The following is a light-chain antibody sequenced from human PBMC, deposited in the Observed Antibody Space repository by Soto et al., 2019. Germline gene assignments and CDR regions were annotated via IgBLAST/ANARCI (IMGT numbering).Light chain of an antibody. J-gene: IGLJ1*01. V-gene: IGLV2-14*01. CDR1: SSDVGIYNY. Sequence: QSVLTQPASVSGSPGQSITISCTGTSSDVGIYNYVSWYQQHPGKAPKLMIFEVSNRPSGVSNRFSGSKSGNTASLTISGLQAEDEANYYCSSYTSSSTPYVFGTGTKLTV. CDR2: EVS. CDR3: SSYTSSSTPYV.